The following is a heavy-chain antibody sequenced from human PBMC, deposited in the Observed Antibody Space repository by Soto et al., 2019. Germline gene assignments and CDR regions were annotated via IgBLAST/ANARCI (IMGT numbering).Heavy chain of an antibody. J-gene: IGHJ5*02. CDR1: GFTFSDYY. D-gene: IGHD2-15*01. Sequence: QVQLVESGGGLVTPGGSLRLSCASSGFTFSDYYMSWIRQAPGKGLEWLSYISPGSRYPAYADSVKGRFTISRDNARRSLSLQMNSLTDDDTAIYYCVRGGGGGLFDPSGQGSMVTVSS. CDR3: VRGGGGGLFDP. CDR2: ISPGSRYP. V-gene: IGHV3-11*06.